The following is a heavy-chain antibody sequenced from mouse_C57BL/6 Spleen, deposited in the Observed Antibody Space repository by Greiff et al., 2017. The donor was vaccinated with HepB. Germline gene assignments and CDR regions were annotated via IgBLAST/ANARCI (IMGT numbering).Heavy chain of an antibody. CDR2: IYPGDGDT. CDR3: ARWGEGYRAY. V-gene: IGHV1-82*01. Sequence: QVQLQQSGPELVKPGASVKISCKASGYAFSSSWMNWVKQRPGKGLEWIGRIYPGDGDTNYNGKFKGKATLTADKSSSTAYMQLSSLTSEDSAVYYCARWGEGYRAYWGQGTLVTVSA. D-gene: IGHD2-2*01. J-gene: IGHJ3*01. CDR1: GYAFSSSW.